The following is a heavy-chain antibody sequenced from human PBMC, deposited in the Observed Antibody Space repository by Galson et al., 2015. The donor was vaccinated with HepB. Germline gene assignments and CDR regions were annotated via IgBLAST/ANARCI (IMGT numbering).Heavy chain of an antibody. V-gene: IGHV3-48*01. D-gene: IGHD2-21*02. CDR2: ISTRSRDI. Sequence: PLRLSCAASGFTFSIYSMNWVRQAPGKGLEWVSYISTRSRDIYYADSVKGRFTMSRDNAKNSLYLQMNSLRAEDTAVYYCARPCGGDCFGAFDIWGQGTMVTVSS. CDR1: GFTFSIYS. CDR3: ARPCGGDCFGAFDI. J-gene: IGHJ3*02.